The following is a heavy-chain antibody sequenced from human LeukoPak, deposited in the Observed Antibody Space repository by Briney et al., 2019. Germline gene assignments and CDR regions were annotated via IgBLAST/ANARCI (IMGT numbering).Heavy chain of an antibody. Sequence: SVKVSCKASGGTFSSYAISWVRQAPGQGLEWMGGIIPIFGTANYAQKFQGRVTITADKSTSTAYMEPSSLRSEDTAVYYCASRGGTWTEFDYWGQGTLVTVSS. CDR3: ASRGGTWTEFDY. V-gene: IGHV1-69*06. CDR2: IIPIFGTA. CDR1: GGTFSSYA. J-gene: IGHJ4*02. D-gene: IGHD3-16*01.